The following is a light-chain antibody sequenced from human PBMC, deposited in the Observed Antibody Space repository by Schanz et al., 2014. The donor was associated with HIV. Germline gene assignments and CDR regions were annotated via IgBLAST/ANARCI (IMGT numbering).Light chain of an antibody. CDR1: QSVLYSSNNKNY. CDR3: QQYYSVPFT. CDR2: WAS. Sequence: IVMTQSPDSLAVSLGERATINCKSNQSVLYSSNNKNYLAWYQQKPGQPPKLLIYWASTRESGVPDRFSGSGSGTDFTLTISSLQAEDVAVYYCQQYYSVPFTFGQGTTLEIK. J-gene: IGKJ2*01. V-gene: IGKV4-1*01.